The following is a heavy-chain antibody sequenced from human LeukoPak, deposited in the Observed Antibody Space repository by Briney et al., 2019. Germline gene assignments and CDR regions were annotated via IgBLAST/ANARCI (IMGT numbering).Heavy chain of an antibody. CDR1: GFPFSSYS. CDR3: ARSQIIVVVPAAMGY. V-gene: IGHV3-48*01. Sequence: HTGGPLSLSCAPSGFPFSSYSINWVRQAPGKGREWVSYISSSSSTIYYADSVKGRFTISRDNAKNSLYLQMNSLRAEDTAVYYCARSQIIVVVPAAMGYWGQGTLVTVSS. D-gene: IGHD2-2*01. J-gene: IGHJ4*02. CDR2: ISSSSSTI.